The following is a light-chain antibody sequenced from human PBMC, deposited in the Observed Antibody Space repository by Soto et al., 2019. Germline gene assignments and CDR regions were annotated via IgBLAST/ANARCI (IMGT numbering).Light chain of an antibody. CDR3: QQYNSYST. CDR2: DAS. V-gene: IGKV1-5*01. Sequence: TQSPATLSASVGDRVPITCRASQSISSWLAWYQQNPGKAPKLLIYDASSLESGVPSRFSGSGSGTEFTLTISSLQPDDFATYYCQQYNSYSTFGQGTKVDI. CDR1: QSISSW. J-gene: IGKJ1*01.